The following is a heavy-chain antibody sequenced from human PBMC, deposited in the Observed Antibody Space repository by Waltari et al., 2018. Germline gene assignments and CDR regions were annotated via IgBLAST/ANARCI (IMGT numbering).Heavy chain of an antibody. D-gene: IGHD1-1*01. CDR3: ARDRATPHDFSFDP. CDR2: ISSSSSYI. J-gene: IGHJ5*02. CDR1: GFTLSSYS. Sequence: EVQLVESGGGLVKPGGSLRLSCEASGFTLSSYSMNWVRQAPGKGLEWVSSISSSSSYIYYADSVKGRFTISRDNAKNSLYLQMNSLRAEDTAVYYCARDRATPHDFSFDPWGQGTLVTVSS. V-gene: IGHV3-21*01.